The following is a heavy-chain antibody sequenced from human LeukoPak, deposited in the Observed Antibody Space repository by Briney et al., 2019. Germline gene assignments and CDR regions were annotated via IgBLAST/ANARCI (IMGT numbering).Heavy chain of an antibody. Sequence: ASVRVSCKASGYTFTNFGISWVRPAPGQGLEWMGWISVYNGNTNYAQKVQDRVTMTTDTSTSTAYMELRSLRSDDTAVYYCARAGGWAREDYKADAFDIWGQGTMVTVSS. CDR1: GYTFTNFG. J-gene: IGHJ3*02. CDR2: ISVYNGNT. V-gene: IGHV1-18*01. D-gene: IGHD6-19*01. CDR3: ARAGGWAREDYKADAFDI.